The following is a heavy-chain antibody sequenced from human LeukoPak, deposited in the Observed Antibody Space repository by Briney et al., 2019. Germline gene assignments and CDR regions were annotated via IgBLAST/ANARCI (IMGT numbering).Heavy chain of an antibody. V-gene: IGHV4-59*01. J-gene: IGHJ6*02. CDR1: GGSISSYY. Sequence: PSETLSLTCTVSGGSISSYYWSWLRQPPGKGLEWVGYIYYSGSTNYNPSLKSRVTISVDTSKNQFSLKLSSVTAADTAVYYCARGVGSSGWYYYYGMDVWGQGTTVTVSS. CDR3: ARGVGSSGWYYYYGMDV. CDR2: IYYSGST. D-gene: IGHD6-19*01.